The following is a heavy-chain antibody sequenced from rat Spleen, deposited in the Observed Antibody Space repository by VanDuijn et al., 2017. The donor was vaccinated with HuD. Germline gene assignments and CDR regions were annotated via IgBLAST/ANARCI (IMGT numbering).Heavy chain of an antibody. J-gene: IGHJ2*01. CDR2: ISYDGSST. V-gene: IGHV5-29*01. CDR3: ERQAITMMVRDYFDY. D-gene: IGHD1-12*03. Sequence: EVQLVESGGGLVQPGRSLKLSCAASGFTFSNYGMAWVRQAPTKGLEWVATISYDGSSTYYRDSVKGRFTISRDNAKSTLYLQMDSLRSEDTATYYGERQAITMMVRDYFDYWGQGVMVTVSS. CDR1: GFTFSNYG.